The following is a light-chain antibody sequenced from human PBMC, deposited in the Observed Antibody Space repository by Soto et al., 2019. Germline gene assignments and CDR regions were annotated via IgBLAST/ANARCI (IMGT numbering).Light chain of an antibody. Sequence: EIVLTQSPCTLSLSPGKRATLSCRASQSVSNFLAWYQQKPGQAPRLLIYDTSNRATGIPARLSGSGSGTGFTLTISSQQPDDVATYYCQQYSDHWTFGQGTKVDIK. CDR3: QQYSDHWT. CDR2: DTS. J-gene: IGKJ1*01. CDR1: QSVSNF. V-gene: IGKV3-11*01.